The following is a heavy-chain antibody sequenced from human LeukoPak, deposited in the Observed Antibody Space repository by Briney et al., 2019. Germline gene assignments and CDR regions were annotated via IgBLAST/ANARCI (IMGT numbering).Heavy chain of an antibody. J-gene: IGHJ4*02. Sequence: GGSLRLSCAASGFTFSSYSMNWVRQAPGKGLEWVSSISSSSSYIYYADSVKGRFTISRDNSKNTLYLQMNSLRAEDTAVYYCAKDRNGVVPAALTIDYWGQGTLVTVSS. D-gene: IGHD2-2*01. CDR3: AKDRNGVVPAALTIDY. CDR2: ISSSSSYI. V-gene: IGHV3-21*01. CDR1: GFTFSSYS.